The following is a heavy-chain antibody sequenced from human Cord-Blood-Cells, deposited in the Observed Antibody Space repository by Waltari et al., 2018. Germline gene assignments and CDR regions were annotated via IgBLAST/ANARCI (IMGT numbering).Heavy chain of an antibody. Sequence: QVQLQQWGAGLLKPSETLSLTCAVYGGSFSGYYWSWIRQPPGKGLEWIGEINHSGSTNYNPSLKSRVTISVDTSKNQFSLKLSSVTAADTAVYYCARYHTLDCSSTSCYTVNWFDPWGQGTLVTVSS. CDR2: INHSGST. D-gene: IGHD2-2*02. CDR1: GGSFSGYY. J-gene: IGHJ5*02. CDR3: ARYHTLDCSSTSCYTVNWFDP. V-gene: IGHV4-34*01.